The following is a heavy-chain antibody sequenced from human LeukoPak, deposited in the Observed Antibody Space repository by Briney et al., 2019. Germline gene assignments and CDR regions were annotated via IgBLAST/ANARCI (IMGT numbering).Heavy chain of an antibody. CDR1: GGSISSGGYS. CDR3: ASSRYYYDSSGYYYLFDY. J-gene: IGHJ4*02. Sequence: SETLSLTCAVSGGSISSGGYSWSWIRQHPGKGLEWIGYIYYSGSTYYNPSLKSRVTISVDTSKNQFSLKLSSVTAADTAVYYCASSRYYYDSSGYYYLFDYWGQGTLVTVSS. V-gene: IGHV4-31*11. CDR2: IYYSGST. D-gene: IGHD3-22*01.